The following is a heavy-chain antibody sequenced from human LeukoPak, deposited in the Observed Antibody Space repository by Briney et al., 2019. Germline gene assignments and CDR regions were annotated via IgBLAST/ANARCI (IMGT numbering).Heavy chain of an antibody. D-gene: IGHD3-10*01. CDR3: ARDGGYGLGSYYFDY. J-gene: IGHJ4*02. CDR1: GGSFSGYY. CDR2: INHSGST. V-gene: IGHV4-34*09. Sequence: SETLSLTCAVYGGSFSGYYWSWIRQPPGKGLEWIGEINHSGSTNYNPSLKSRVTISVDTSKNQFSLKLRSVTAADTAVYYCARDGGYGLGSYYFDYWGQGSLVTVSS.